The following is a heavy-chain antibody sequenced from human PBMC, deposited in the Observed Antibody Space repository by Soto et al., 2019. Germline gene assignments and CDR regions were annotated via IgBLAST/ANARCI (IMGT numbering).Heavy chain of an antibody. J-gene: IGHJ4*02. Sequence: GGSLRLSCAASGFTFDDYAMHWVRQAPGKGLEWVSGISWNSGSIGYADSVKGRFTISRDNAKNSLYLQMNILRAEDTALYYCAKASLGDILTGYSNTFDYWGQGTLVTVSS. CDR3: AKASLGDILTGYSNTFDY. CDR1: GFTFDDYA. CDR2: ISWNSGSI. V-gene: IGHV3-9*01. D-gene: IGHD3-9*01.